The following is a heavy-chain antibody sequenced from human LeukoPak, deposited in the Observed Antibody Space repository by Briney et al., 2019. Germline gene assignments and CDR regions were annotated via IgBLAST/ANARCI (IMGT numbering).Heavy chain of an antibody. CDR2: IYHSGST. CDR1: GYSISSGYY. J-gene: IGHJ5*02. Sequence: PSETLSLTCAVSGYSISSGYYWGWIRQPPGKGLEWIGSIYHSGSTYYSPSLKSRVTISVDTSKNQFSLKLSSVTAADTAVYYCASSYYGSGVNWFDPWGQGTLVTVSS. V-gene: IGHV4-38-2*01. CDR3: ASSYYGSGVNWFDP. D-gene: IGHD3-10*01.